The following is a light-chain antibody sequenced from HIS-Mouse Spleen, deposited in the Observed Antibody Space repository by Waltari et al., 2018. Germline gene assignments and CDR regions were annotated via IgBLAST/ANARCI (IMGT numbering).Light chain of an antibody. J-gene: IGKJ2*01. CDR3: QQYNNWPYT. V-gene: IGKV3-15*01. CDR2: GAS. CDR1: QSVSSN. Sequence: EIVMTQSPATLSVSPGDRATLPCRASQSVSSNLAWYQQNPGQAPRLLIYGASTRATGIPARFSGSGSGTEFTLTISSMQSEDFAVYYCQQYNNWPYTFGQGTKLEIK.